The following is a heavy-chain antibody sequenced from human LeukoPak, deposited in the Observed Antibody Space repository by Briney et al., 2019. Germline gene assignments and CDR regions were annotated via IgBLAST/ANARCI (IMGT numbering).Heavy chain of an antibody. J-gene: IGHJ4*02. CDR3: AREIVGGFNPGAY. Sequence: AETLSLTCTVSPDSTTSNFWSWVRQPPGKGLEWIGEIHRSGSTNYNPSLQSRVTISIDRSKNQIALELSSVTAADTAVYYCAREIVGGFNPGAYWGQGTLVPVSS. CDR1: PDSTTSNF. D-gene: IGHD1-14*01. V-gene: IGHV4-4*02. CDR2: IHRSGST.